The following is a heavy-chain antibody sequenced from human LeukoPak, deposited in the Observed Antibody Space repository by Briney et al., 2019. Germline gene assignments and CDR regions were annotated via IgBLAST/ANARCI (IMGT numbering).Heavy chain of an antibody. J-gene: IGHJ4*02. CDR1: GGPISSGDYS. D-gene: IGHD6-13*01. Sequence: TLSLTRSVSGGPISSGDYSWSWIRQPPGSGLEWIGYIYHSGSTYYSPSLKSRVTISVDRSKNQFSLRLSSVTAADTAMYFCASSSSSWYFFDYWGQGTLVTVSS. CDR2: IYHSGST. V-gene: IGHV4-30-2*01. CDR3: ASSSSSWYFFDY.